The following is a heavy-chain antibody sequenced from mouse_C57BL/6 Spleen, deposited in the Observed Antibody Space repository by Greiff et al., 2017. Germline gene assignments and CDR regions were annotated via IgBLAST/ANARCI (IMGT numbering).Heavy chain of an antibody. Sequence: VQLKQSEGGLVQPGSSMKLSCTASGFTFSDYYMAWVRQVPEKGLEWVANINYDGSSTYYLNSLKSRFIISRDNAKNILYLQMSSLKSEDTATYYCARYDYDGYYAMDYWGQGTSVTVSS. CDR2: INYDGSST. CDR1: GFTFSDYY. V-gene: IGHV5-16*01. J-gene: IGHJ4*01. D-gene: IGHD2-4*01. CDR3: ARYDYDGYYAMDY.